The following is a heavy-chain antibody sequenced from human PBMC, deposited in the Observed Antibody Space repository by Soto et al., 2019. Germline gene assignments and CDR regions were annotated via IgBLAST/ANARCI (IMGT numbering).Heavy chain of an antibody. CDR2: INHSGST. CDR3: ARGGYSYGWEDYYYGMDV. Sequence: QVQLQQWGAGLLKPSETLSLTCAVYGGSFSGYYWSWIRQPPGKGLEGIGEINHSGSTNYNPSLKSRVTISVDTSKNQFSLKLSSVTAADTAVYYCARGGYSYGWEDYYYGMDVWGQGTTVTVSS. D-gene: IGHD5-18*01. V-gene: IGHV4-34*01. CDR1: GGSFSGYY. J-gene: IGHJ6*02.